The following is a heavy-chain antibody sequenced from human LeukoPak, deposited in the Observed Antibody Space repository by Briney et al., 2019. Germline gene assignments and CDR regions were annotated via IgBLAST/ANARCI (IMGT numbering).Heavy chain of an antibody. Sequence: GGSLRLSCEASGFNFNNFAMSWVRQGPGKGLQWVSSISFSGTMTDYADSVKGRFTISRDNAKNSLYLQMNSLRAEDTAVYYCAGGSYYGYYYMDVWGKGTTVTVSS. CDR1: GFNFNNFA. J-gene: IGHJ6*03. CDR3: AGGSYYGYYYMDV. CDR2: ISFSGTMT. D-gene: IGHD1-26*01. V-gene: IGHV3-23*01.